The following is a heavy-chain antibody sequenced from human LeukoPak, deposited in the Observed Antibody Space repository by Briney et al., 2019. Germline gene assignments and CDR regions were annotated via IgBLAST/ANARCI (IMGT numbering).Heavy chain of an antibody. CDR3: ARAPGGTRGQLWLKSSNWFDP. J-gene: IGHJ5*02. D-gene: IGHD5-18*01. Sequence: GASVKVSCKASGYTFTSYDINWVRQATGQGLEWMGWMNPNSGNTGYAQKFQGRVTITRNTSISTAYMELSSLRSEDTAVYYCARAPGGTRGQLWLKSSNWFDPWGQGTLVTVSS. CDR2: MNPNSGNT. CDR1: GYTFTSYD. V-gene: IGHV1-8*03.